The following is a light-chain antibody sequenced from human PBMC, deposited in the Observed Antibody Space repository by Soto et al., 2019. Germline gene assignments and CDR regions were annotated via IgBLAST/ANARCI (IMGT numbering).Light chain of an antibody. V-gene: IGKV1-27*01. CDR3: QKYSSVPV. J-gene: IGKJ3*01. CDR2: AAS. CDR1: QDIRNF. Sequence: DIQMTQSTTSLSASVGDRVTITCRASQDIRNFVAWYQQKPGKAPKLLIYAASTLQSGVPSQFSGSGSGTDFTLTIIRLQPADVATDSCQKYSSVPVFGPGTKVVIK.